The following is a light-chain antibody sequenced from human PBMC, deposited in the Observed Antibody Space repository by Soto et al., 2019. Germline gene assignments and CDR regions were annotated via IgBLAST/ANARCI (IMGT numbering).Light chain of an antibody. CDR1: QSVGTN. V-gene: IGKV3-15*01. J-gene: IGKJ5*01. CDR3: QQYDNWPPPIT. Sequence: EIVMTQSPGTLSVSPGERATLSCRASQSVGTNLAWYQQKPGQAPRLLIYGASTRATDIPATFSASGSGTEFTLTISSLQSEDFVVYYCQQYDNWPPPITFGQGTRLEIK. CDR2: GAS.